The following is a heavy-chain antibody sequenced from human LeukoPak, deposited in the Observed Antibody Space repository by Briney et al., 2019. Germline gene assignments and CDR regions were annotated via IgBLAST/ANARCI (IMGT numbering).Heavy chain of an antibody. J-gene: IGHJ5*02. Sequence: QSGESLRLSCAASGFTFSTFAMTWVRQGPGKGLEWVSSIDGSGAGTYYADSVKGRFSISRDNSKSTLYLQMYSLTAGDTAVYYCARGKGYSNLDWFDPWGQGTLVTVSS. CDR1: GFTFSTFA. CDR2: IDGSGAGT. V-gene: IGHV3-23*01. CDR3: ARGKGYSNLDWFDP. D-gene: IGHD4-11*01.